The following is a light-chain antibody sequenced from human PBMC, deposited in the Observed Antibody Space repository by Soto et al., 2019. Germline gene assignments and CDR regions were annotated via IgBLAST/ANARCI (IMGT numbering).Light chain of an antibody. Sequence: QSALTQPASVSRSPGQSIAISCTGTSSDVGGYNSVSWYQQHPGKAPKLLIYDVSNRPSGVSDRFSGSKSGNTASLTISGLQAEDEADYYCSSYSTGGSYVFGTGNKLTVL. CDR3: SSYSTGGSYV. CDR2: DVS. V-gene: IGLV2-14*01. J-gene: IGLJ1*01. CDR1: SSDVGGYNS.